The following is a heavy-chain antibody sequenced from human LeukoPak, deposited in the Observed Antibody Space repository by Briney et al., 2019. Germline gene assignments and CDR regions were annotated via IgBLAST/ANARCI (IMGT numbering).Heavy chain of an antibody. J-gene: IGHJ3*02. Sequence: SETLSLTCTVSGGSVSGFYWSWIRQPPGKGLEWIGYIYYSGSTSYSPSLKSRVTISLDTSKNQFSLKLSSVTAADTAVYYCARRGYYDSRRLDIWGQGTMVTVSS. CDR3: ARRGYYDSRRLDI. CDR2: IYYSGST. CDR1: GGSVSGFY. D-gene: IGHD3-22*01. V-gene: IGHV4-59*02.